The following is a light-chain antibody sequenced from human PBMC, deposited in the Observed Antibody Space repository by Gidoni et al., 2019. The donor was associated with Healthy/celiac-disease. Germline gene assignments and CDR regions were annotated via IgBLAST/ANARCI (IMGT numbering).Light chain of an antibody. Sequence: DIQMTKPPSSLSASVGDRVTITCRARQSISSYLNWYQQKPGKAPKLLIYAASSLQSGVQSRFSGSVSGTDFTLTISSLQPEDFATYYCQQSYSTPPTCGQGTKLEIK. J-gene: IGKJ2*01. CDR2: AAS. V-gene: IGKV1-39*01. CDR1: QSISSY. CDR3: QQSYSTPPT.